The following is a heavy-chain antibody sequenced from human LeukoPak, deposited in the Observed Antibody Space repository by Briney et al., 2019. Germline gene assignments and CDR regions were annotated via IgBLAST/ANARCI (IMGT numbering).Heavy chain of an antibody. CDR1: GSTFSSYA. CDR3: AKFSVVVGATTGAFDI. D-gene: IGHD1-26*01. V-gene: IGHV3-23*01. CDR2: ISGSGGST. J-gene: IGHJ3*02. Sequence: GGSLRLSCAASGSTFSSYAMSWVRQAPGKGLEWVSAISGSGGSTYYADSVKGRFTISRDNSKNTLYLQMNSLRAEDTAVYYCAKFSVVVGATTGAFDIWGQGTMVTVSS.